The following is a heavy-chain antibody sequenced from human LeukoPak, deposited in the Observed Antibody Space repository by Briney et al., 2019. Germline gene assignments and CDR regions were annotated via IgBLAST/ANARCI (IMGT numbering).Heavy chain of an antibody. Sequence: SETLSLTCTVSGVSISSSNSYWGWIRQPPGKGLEWIGSIYYSGNTYYNASLKSQVSISIDTSKNQSSLRLPSVTAADTAVYYCARQTGSGLFILPGGQGTLVTVSS. V-gene: IGHV4-39*01. CDR1: GVSISSSNSY. CDR3: ARQTGSGLFILP. J-gene: IGHJ4*02. D-gene: IGHD3/OR15-3a*01. CDR2: IYYSGNT.